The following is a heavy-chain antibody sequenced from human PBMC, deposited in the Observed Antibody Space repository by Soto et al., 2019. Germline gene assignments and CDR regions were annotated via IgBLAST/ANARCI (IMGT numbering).Heavy chain of an antibody. V-gene: IGHV4-4*02. CDR3: ARSFGWYAIDY. J-gene: IGHJ4*02. CDR1: GVSISSNDY. CDR2: MSHIGSV. D-gene: IGHD6-19*01. Sequence: QVLLQESGPGLVQPSGTLSLSCVVSGVSISSNDYWGWVRQSPGKGLEWLGDMSHIGSVNYNPSLKSRVSISMDRYQNQFSLKLNSVTAADTAVYYCARSFGWYAIDYWGQGSLVVVSS.